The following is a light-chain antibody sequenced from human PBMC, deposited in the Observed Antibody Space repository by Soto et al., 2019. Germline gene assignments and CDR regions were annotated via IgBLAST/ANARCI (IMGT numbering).Light chain of an antibody. CDR3: LQTWDMPFT. V-gene: IGKV1-39*01. CDR2: VAS. J-gene: IGKJ2*01. Sequence: DIQMTQSPSSLSASIGDRVTLTCRARQSIRTRLSWFQQKPGKAPRLLIYVASTLQSGVPSRFSGSGSGTDFTLTISSLQPEDFATYYCLQTWDMPFTFGQGTKLEIK. CDR1: QSIRTR.